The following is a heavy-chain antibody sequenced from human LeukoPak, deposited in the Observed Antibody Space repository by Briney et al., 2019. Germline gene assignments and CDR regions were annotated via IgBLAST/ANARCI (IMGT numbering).Heavy chain of an antibody. D-gene: IGHD3-3*01. CDR3: AKDWSTDWSNWFDS. CDR2: TRPDGSNK. CDR1: GFTFSSYG. Sequence: SGGSLRLSCAASGFTFSSYGMHWVRQAPAKGLEWVAFTRPDGSNKHYGDSVQGRFTISRDNSRNTLYLQMNSLRVEDTAMYYCAKDWSTDWSNWFDSWGPGSLVTVSS. V-gene: IGHV3-30*02. J-gene: IGHJ5*01.